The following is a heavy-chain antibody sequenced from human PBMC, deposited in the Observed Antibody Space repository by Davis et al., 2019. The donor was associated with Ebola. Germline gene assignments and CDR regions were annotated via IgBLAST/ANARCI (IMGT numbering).Heavy chain of an antibody. V-gene: IGHV5-51*01. CDR3: ASLRRTITGMDDGFDL. J-gene: IGHJ3*01. Sequence: GESLKISCKDSGNSFTSYWIAWERQIPRKGHETLGNIYTDTYATSSRPSFRGQVTISADKSTRTAYLQWGSLEASDTAMYYCASLRRTITGMDDGFDLWGQGTMVTVSS. D-gene: IGHD1-20*01. CDR1: GNSFTSYW. CDR2: IYTDTYAT.